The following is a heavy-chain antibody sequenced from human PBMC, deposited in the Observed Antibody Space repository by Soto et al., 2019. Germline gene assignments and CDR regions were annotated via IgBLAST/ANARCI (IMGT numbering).Heavy chain of an antibody. CDR3: ARVPDY. Sequence: SETLSLTCAVYGGSFSGYYWSWIRQPPGKGLEWIGEIYHSGSTNHNPSLKSRVTISLDKSNNQLSLRLTSVTAADTAVYYCARVPDYWGQGTLVTVSS. CDR1: GGSFSGYY. V-gene: IGHV4-34*01. J-gene: IGHJ4*02. CDR2: IYHSGST.